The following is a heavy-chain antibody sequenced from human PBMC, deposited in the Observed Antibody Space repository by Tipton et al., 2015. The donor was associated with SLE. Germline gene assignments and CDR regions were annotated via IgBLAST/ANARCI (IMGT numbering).Heavy chain of an antibody. V-gene: IGHV4-39*01. J-gene: IGHJ4*02. CDR1: GGSISSSTYY. Sequence: TLSLTCTVSGGSISSSTYYWGWIRQPPGKGLEWIGNIYYSGSTYYNPSLKSRVTISVNTSKNQFSLKLSSVTAADTAVYYCATILTGDYYFDYWGQGTLVTVSS. CDR2: IYYSGST. D-gene: IGHD7-27*01. CDR3: ATILTGDYYFDY.